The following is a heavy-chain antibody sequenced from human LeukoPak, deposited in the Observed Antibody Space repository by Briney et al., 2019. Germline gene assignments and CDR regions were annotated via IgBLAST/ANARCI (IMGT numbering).Heavy chain of an antibody. D-gene: IGHD5-18*01. V-gene: IGHV3-48*01. CDR2: ISSSSTTI. CDR3: AKVLDTAMVTPSYYFDY. J-gene: IGHJ4*02. Sequence: AASLRLSCAASGFTFSSYSMSWVRQAPGKVLEWGSYISSSSTTIYYADSVKSRFTISRDTSNNTLYLQMNSLRAEDTAVYYGAKVLDTAMVTPSYYFDYWGQGPLVTVS. CDR1: GFTFSSYS.